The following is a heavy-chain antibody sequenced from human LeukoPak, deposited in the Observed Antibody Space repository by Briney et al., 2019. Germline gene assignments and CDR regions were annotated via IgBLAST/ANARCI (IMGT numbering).Heavy chain of an antibody. Sequence: SVKVSCMASGGTFSSYAISWVRQAPGQGLEWMGGIIPIFGTANYAQKFQGRVTITTDESTSTAYMELSSLRSEDTAVYYCARGVSSAPPGGWFDPWGQGTLVTVSS. J-gene: IGHJ5*02. CDR1: GGTFSSYA. CDR2: IIPIFGTA. D-gene: IGHD3-22*01. CDR3: ARGVSSAPPGGWFDP. V-gene: IGHV1-69*05.